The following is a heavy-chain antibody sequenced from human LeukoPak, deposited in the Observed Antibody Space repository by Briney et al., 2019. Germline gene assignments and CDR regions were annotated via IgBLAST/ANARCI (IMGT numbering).Heavy chain of an antibody. CDR3: AREMPSNYYDTGGYYGDWYFDL. CDR1: GGSISSYY. J-gene: IGHJ2*01. V-gene: IGHV4-4*07. CDR2: IYSNGST. Sequence: SETLSLTCTVSGGSISSYYWSWIRQPAGKGLEWIGRIYSNGSTNYNPSLKSRVTMSGDTSKNRLSLKLSSVTAADTAVYYCAREMPSNYYDTGGYYGDWYFDLWGRGTLVTVSS. D-gene: IGHD3-22*01.